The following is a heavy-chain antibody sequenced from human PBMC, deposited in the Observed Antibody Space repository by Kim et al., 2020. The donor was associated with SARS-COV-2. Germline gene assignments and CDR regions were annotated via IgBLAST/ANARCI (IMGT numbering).Heavy chain of an antibody. Sequence: GGSLRLSCAASGFTFSSYAMSWVRQAPGKGLEWVSGISGSGGSTHYADSVKGRFTISRDNSKNTLDLQMNSLRAEDTAVYYCAKSERIIMIVMITLIDYWGQGTLVTVSS. J-gene: IGHJ4*02. CDR2: ISGSGGST. CDR3: AKSERIIMIVMITLIDY. V-gene: IGHV3-23*01. D-gene: IGHD3-22*01. CDR1: GFTFSSYA.